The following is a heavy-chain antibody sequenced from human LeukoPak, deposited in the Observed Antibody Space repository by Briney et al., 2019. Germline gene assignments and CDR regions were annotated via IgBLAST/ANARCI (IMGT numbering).Heavy chain of an antibody. D-gene: IGHD6-19*01. CDR3: ARVPLYSSGWYSYFQH. Sequence: GGSLRLSCAASGFTFSSYWMSWARQAPGKGLEWVANIKQDGSEKNYVDSVKGRFTISRDNAKNSLYLQMNSLRAEDTAVYYCARVPLYSSGWYSYFQHWGQGTLVTVSS. J-gene: IGHJ1*01. V-gene: IGHV3-7*01. CDR1: GFTFSSYW. CDR2: IKQDGSEK.